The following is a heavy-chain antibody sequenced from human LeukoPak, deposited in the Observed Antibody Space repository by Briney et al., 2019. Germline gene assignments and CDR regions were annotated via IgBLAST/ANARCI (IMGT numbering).Heavy chain of an antibody. CDR3: ARGEQWLVQNAFDI. V-gene: IGHV1-18*04. CDR2: ISAYNGNT. Sequence: ASVKASCKASGYTFTSYYMHWVRQAPGQGLEWMGWISAYNGNTNYAQKLQGRVTMTTDTSTSTAYMELRSLRSDDTAVYYCARGEQWLVQNAFDIWGQGTMVTVSS. D-gene: IGHD6-19*01. CDR1: GYTFTSYY. J-gene: IGHJ3*02.